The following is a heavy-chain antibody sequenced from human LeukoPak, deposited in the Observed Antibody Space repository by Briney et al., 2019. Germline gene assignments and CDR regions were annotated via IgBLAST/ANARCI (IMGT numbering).Heavy chain of an antibody. CDR1: GGSFSGYY. V-gene: IGHV4-34*01. CDR2: INHSGST. Sequence: SETLSLTCAVYGGSFSGYYWSWIRQPPGKGLEWIGEINHSGSTNYNPSPKSRVTISVDTSKNQFSLKLSSVTAADTAVYYCATILKGRGGYNYPSSDYWGQGTLVTASS. J-gene: IGHJ4*02. CDR3: ATILKGRGGYNYPSSDY. D-gene: IGHD5-24*01.